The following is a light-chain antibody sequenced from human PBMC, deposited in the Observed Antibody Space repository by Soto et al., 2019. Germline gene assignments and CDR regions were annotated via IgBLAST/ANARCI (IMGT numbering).Light chain of an antibody. CDR1: QRILNY. J-gene: IGKJ2*01. Sequence: DIPMTQSPSSLSASVGDRVTITCRASQRILNYLNWYQQKPGKAPKLLISAASSLQSGVPSRFSGSGSGTDFTLTITSLQPEDFATYFCQQSHSIPVTFGQGTNLEIK. V-gene: IGKV1-39*01. CDR2: AAS. CDR3: QQSHSIPVT.